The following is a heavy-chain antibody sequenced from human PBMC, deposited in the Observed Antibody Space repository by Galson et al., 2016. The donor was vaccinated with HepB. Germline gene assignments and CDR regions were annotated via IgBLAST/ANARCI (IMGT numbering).Heavy chain of an antibody. CDR1: GYTFTGYY. D-gene: IGHD6-19*01. Sequence: SVKVSCKASGYTFTGYYMHWVRQAPGQGLEWMGWINPNSGGTNYAQKFQGWVTMTRDTSISPTYMELSRLRSDDTAVYYCAGSTGFFYYVDDWGQGTLVTVSS. CDR2: INPNSGGT. CDR3: AGSTGFFYYVDD. V-gene: IGHV1-2*04. J-gene: IGHJ4*02.